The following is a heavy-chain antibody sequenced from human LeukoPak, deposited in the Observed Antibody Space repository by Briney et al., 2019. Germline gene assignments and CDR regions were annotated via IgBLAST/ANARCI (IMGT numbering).Heavy chain of an antibody. V-gene: IGHV3-74*01. D-gene: IGHD6-19*01. CDR1: GFTLSDYW. Sequence: PGGSLRLSCAASGFTLSDYWMNWVRQAPGKGPVWVSHISPDGRNIAYADSVKGRFTISRDNAKNSLYLQMNSLRVEDTAVYYCVGPYTSGPPFDYWGQGTLVTVSS. CDR2: ISPDGRNI. CDR3: VGPYTSGPPFDY. J-gene: IGHJ4*02.